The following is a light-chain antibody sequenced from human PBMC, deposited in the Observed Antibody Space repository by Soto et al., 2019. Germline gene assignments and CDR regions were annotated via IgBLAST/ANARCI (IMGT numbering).Light chain of an antibody. CDR2: DVS. Sequence: QSALTQPPSASGSPGQSVTISCTGTSSDVGAYNDVSWYQQPPDKAPKLMIYDVSKQPSGVPDRSSGSKSGTAASLTVSGLQAEDEADYYRSSYAGSNNLVFGGGTKLTVL. J-gene: IGLJ2*01. CDR3: SSYAGSNNLV. V-gene: IGLV2-8*01. CDR1: SSDVGAYND.